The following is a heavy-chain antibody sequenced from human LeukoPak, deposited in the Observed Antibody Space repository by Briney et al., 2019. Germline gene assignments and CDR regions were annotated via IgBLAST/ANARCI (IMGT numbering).Heavy chain of an antibody. CDR3: YQVGTSDI. CDR1: GFTASNNY. J-gene: IGHJ3*02. CDR2: IYSGGST. V-gene: IGHV3-66*02. Sequence: PGGSLRLSCVASGFTASNNYMSWVRQAPGKRLEWVSVIYSGGSTYYADSVRGRFTISRDNSKNTVYLQMNSLRPEDTAVYYCYQVGTSDIWGQGTMVTVSS. D-gene: IGHD2-2*01.